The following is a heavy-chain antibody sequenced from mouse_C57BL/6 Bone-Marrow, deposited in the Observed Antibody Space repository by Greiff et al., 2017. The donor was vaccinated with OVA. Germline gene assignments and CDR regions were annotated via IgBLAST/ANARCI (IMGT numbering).Heavy chain of an antibody. D-gene: IGHD1-1*01. J-gene: IGHJ2*01. CDR1: GYTFTSYW. CDR3: ARSIYYYGSSWDYFDY. Sequence: QVQLKQPGAELVKPGASVKLSCKASGYTFTSYWMHWVKQRPGRCLEWIGRIDPNSGGTKYNEKFKSKATLTVDKPSSTAYMQLSSLTSEDSAVYYCARSIYYYGSSWDYFDYWGQGTTLTVSS. CDR2: IDPNSGGT. V-gene: IGHV1-72*01.